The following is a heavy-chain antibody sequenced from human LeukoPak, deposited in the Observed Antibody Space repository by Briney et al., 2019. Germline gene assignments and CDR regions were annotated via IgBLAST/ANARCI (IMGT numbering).Heavy chain of an antibody. CDR1: GFTFNNYY. Sequence: PGGSLRLSCAASGFTFNNYYMSWVRQAPGKGLEWVANIKQDGSEKYYVDSVKGRFTISRDNAKNSLYLQMNSLRAEDTAVYYCARDPVDADYYGMDVWGQGTTVTVSS. CDR2: IKQDGSEK. CDR3: ARDPVDADYYGMDV. J-gene: IGHJ6*02. V-gene: IGHV3-7*03.